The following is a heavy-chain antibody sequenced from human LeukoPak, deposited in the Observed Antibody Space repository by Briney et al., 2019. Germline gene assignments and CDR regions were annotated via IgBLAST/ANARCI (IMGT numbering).Heavy chain of an antibody. J-gene: IGHJ4*02. CDR3: AKDANYCSSTSCYTTYFDY. CDR1: GFTFSSYG. CDR2: IRYDGSDK. Sequence: GGSLRLSCAASGFTFSSYGMHWVRQAPGKGLEWVAFIRYDGSDKYYADSVKGRFTISRDNSKNTLYLQTNSLRAEDTAVYFCAKDANYCSSTSCYTTYFDYWGQGTLVTVSS. D-gene: IGHD2-2*02. V-gene: IGHV3-30*02.